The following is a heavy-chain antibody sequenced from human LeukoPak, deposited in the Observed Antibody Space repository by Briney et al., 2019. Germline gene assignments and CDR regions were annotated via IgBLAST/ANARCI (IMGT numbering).Heavy chain of an antibody. CDR3: ARVVGYDLAGTYYYYGMDV. J-gene: IGHJ6*02. Sequence: SETLSLTCTVSGGSISSYYWSWIRQLPGKGLEWIGYIYYSGSTNYNPSLKSRVTISVDTSKNQFSLKLSSVTAADTAVYYCARVVGYDLAGTYYYYGMDVWGQGTTVTVSS. CDR1: GGSISSYY. CDR2: IYYSGST. D-gene: IGHD5-12*01. V-gene: IGHV4-59*01.